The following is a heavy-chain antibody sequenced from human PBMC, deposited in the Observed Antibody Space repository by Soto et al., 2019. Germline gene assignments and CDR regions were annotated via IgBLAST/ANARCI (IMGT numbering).Heavy chain of an antibody. CDR3: ARDLWFGELLPAFDY. Sequence: GGSLRLSCAASGFTFSSYAMHWVRQAPGKGLEWVAVVWYDGSNQYYADSVKGRFTIFRDNSKNTLFLQMNSLRVEDTAVYYCARDLWFGELLPAFDYWGQGTLVTVS. D-gene: IGHD3-10*01. CDR2: VWYDGSNQ. V-gene: IGHV3-33*01. CDR1: GFTFSSYA. J-gene: IGHJ4*02.